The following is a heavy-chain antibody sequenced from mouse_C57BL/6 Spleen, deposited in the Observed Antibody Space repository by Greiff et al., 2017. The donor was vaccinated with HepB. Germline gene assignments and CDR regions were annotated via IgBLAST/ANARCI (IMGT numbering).Heavy chain of an antibody. CDR1: GYSITSGYY. CDR2: ISYDGSN. CDR3: ARYYDYDDVPFAY. V-gene: IGHV3-6*01. Sequence: DVQLQESGPGLVKPSQSLSLTCSVTGYSITSGYYWNWIRQFPGNKLEWMGYISYDGSNNYNPSLKNRISITRDTSKNQFFLKLNSVTTEDTATYYCARYYDYDDVPFAYWGQGTLVTVSA. J-gene: IGHJ3*01. D-gene: IGHD2-4*01.